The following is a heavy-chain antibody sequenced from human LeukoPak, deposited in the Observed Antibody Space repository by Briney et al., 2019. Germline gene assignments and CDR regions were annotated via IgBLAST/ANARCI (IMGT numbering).Heavy chain of an antibody. CDR1: GFRFSYHD. Sequence: GGSLRLSCAASGFRFSYHDMHWVRQAPGKGLEFVSSIGAAGVHTFYADSVKGRFTISRDNFQSTMYLQMDGLRPEDSAVYYCARELGGTKTGGFDIWGQGTVVTASS. J-gene: IGHJ3*02. V-gene: IGHV3-64*02. D-gene: IGHD1-14*01. CDR2: IGAAGVHT. CDR3: ARELGGTKTGGFDI.